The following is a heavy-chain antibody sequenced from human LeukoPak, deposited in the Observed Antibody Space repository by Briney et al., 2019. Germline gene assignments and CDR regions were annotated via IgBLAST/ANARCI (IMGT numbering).Heavy chain of an antibody. CDR2: ISSNGGIT. J-gene: IGHJ4*02. V-gene: IGHV3-64*01. D-gene: IGHD5-12*01. CDR1: GFTFSIYT. Sequence: GGSLRLSCAASGFTFSIYTMSWVRQAPGKGLEYISTISSNGGITYYANSVEGRFTISRDDYKNTLSLQMASLRAEDMAVYSCVRDRGGSGYYYFDLWGQGTLVTVSS. CDR3: VRDRGGSGYYYFDL.